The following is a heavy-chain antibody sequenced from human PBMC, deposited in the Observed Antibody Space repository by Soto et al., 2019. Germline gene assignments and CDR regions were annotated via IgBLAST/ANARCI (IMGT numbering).Heavy chain of an antibody. CDR1: GFTFSSYG. CDR2: IWYDGSNK. J-gene: IGHJ3*02. D-gene: IGHD6-13*01. V-gene: IGHV3-33*01. Sequence: QVQLVESGGGVVQPGRSLRLSCAASGFTFSSYGMHWVRQAPGKGLEWVAVIWYDGSNKYYADSVKGRFTISRDNSKNTLYLQMNSLRAEDTAVYYCARDLTAAAGFPSDAFDIWGQGTMVTVSS. CDR3: ARDLTAAAGFPSDAFDI.